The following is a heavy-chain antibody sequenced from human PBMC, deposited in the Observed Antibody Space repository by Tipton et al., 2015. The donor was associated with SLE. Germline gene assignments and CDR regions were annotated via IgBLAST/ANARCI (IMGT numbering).Heavy chain of an antibody. J-gene: IGHJ4*02. CDR1: GYTFTSYA. V-gene: IGHV1-18*01. CDR2: ISTYNGNT. CDR3: ASALTLGTSLLTFDY. Sequence: QLVQSGAEVKKPGASVKVSCKASGYTFTSYAISWVRQAPGQGLEWMGWISTYNGNTNYAQKLQGRVTMTTDTSTSTAYMELRSLRSDDTAVYYCASALTLGTSLLTFDYWGQGTLGTVSS. D-gene: IGHD7-27*01.